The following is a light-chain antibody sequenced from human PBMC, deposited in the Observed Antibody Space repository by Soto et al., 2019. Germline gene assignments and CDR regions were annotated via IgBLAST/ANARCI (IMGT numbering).Light chain of an antibody. CDR1: QSVSSSY. J-gene: IGKJ1*01. CDR3: HQYGSTYTWT. CDR2: GAS. Sequence: EIVFTQSPCTLSLSPGERATLSCRASQSVSSSYLAWYQQKPGQAPRLLIYGASSRATGIPDRFSGSGSGTDFTLTISRLEHADFAVYYCHQYGSTYTWTFGQGTKVDIK. V-gene: IGKV3-20*01.